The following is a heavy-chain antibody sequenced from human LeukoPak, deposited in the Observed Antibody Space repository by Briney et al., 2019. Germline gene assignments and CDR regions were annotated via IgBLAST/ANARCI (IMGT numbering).Heavy chain of an antibody. J-gene: IGHJ4*02. CDR2: IHYSGSA. Sequence: PSETLSLTCTVSGGSISSYYWSWIRQPPGKGLEWIGYIHYSGSANYNPSLKSRVTISVDTSKNQFSLKLSSVTAADTAVYYCARGANYYGSGSYFNFDYWGQGTLVTVSS. V-gene: IGHV4-59*01. CDR1: GGSISSYY. CDR3: ARGANYYGSGSYFNFDY. D-gene: IGHD3-10*01.